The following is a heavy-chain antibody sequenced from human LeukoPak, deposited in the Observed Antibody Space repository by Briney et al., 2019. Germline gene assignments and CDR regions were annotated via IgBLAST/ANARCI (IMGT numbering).Heavy chain of an antibody. CDR1: GFTFSSYS. CDR2: ISSSSSYI. CDR3: ARDNIVVVPAAMTAHNWFDP. V-gene: IGHV3-21*01. J-gene: IGHJ5*02. Sequence: GGSLRLSCAASGFTFSSYSMNWVRQAPGKGLEWVSSISSSSSYIYYADSVKGRFTISRDNAKNSLCLQMNSLRAEDTAVYYCARDNIVVVPAAMTAHNWFDPWGQGTLVTVSS. D-gene: IGHD2-2*01.